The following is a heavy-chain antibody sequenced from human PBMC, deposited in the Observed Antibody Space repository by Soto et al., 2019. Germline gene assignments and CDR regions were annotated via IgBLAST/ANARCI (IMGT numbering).Heavy chain of an antibody. CDR1: GGSISSYS. J-gene: IGHJ5*02. CDR2: IYYDGST. V-gene: IGHV4-59*08. D-gene: IGHD3-22*01. Sequence: QVQLQESGPGLLRPSETLSLNCTVSGGSISSYSWSWIRQSPGKGLEWIGYIYYDGSTDYNPSLKSRVTISVDTSQNQLSLKLSSVTAADPAVYYCARLIDRDWFDPWGQGTLVTVSS. CDR3: ARLIDRDWFDP.